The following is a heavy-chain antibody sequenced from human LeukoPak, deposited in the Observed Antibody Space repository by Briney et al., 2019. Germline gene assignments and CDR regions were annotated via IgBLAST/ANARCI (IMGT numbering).Heavy chain of an antibody. V-gene: IGHV3-30-3*01. Sequence: SGGSLRLSCAASGFTFSSYAMHWVRQAPAKGLQWVAVISYDGSSKYYTDSVKGRFTISRDNSKNTLYLQMNTLRADDTALYFCARDLMATIYYYYGMDVWGRGTTVTVSS. CDR1: GFTFSSYA. J-gene: IGHJ6*02. CDR2: ISYDGSSK. D-gene: IGHD5-24*01. CDR3: ARDLMATIYYYYGMDV.